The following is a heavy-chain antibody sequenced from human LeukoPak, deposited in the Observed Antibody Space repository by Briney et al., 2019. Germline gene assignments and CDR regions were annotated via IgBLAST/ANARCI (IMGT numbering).Heavy chain of an antibody. J-gene: IGHJ6*03. Sequence: SVKVSCKASGGTFSSYAISWVRQAPGQGLEWMGGIIPIFGTANYAQKFQGRVTITTDESTSTAYMELSSLRSEDTAVYYCARDGVVVGYYDFWSGYLRRYHMDVWGKGTTVTVSS. D-gene: IGHD3-3*01. CDR3: ARDGVVVGYYDFWSGYLRRYHMDV. V-gene: IGHV1-69*05. CDR1: GGTFSSYA. CDR2: IIPIFGTA.